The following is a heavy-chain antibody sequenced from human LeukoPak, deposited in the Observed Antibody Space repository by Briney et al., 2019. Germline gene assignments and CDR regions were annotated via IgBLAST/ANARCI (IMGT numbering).Heavy chain of an antibody. CDR2: MFYSGST. CDR1: GGSMKTPSHY. Sequence: SETLSLTCSVSGGSMKTPSHYWDWIRQSPGKGLEWIVSMFYSGSTYFNPSLRRRVTISGDTSTNQISLSLTSVTAADTAVYYCARRNTEVPDTLPLNAFDVWGQGAKVIVSS. V-gene: IGHV4-39*01. D-gene: IGHD1/OR15-1a*01. CDR3: ARRNTEVPDTLPLNAFDV. J-gene: IGHJ3*01.